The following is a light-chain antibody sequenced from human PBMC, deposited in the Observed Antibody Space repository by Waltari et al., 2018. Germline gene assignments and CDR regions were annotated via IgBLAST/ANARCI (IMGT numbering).Light chain of an antibody. V-gene: IGKV1-9*01. CDR1: QDLNTY. CDR3: QQLNFYPLT. CDR2: LAS. J-gene: IGKJ4*01. Sequence: DLQLTQSPSFLSASVGDRVTITCRASQDLNTYLAWYQLRPGNAPKLLIFLASELQSGGPSRFSGSGSGTEFTLTISGLQPDDFATYYCQQLNFYPLTFGGGTRVEIK.